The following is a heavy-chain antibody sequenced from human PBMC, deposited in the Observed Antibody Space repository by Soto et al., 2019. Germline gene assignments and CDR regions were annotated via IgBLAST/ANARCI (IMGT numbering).Heavy chain of an antibody. Sequence: QVQLVESGGGVVQPGRSLRLSCAASGFTFSSYAMHWVRQAPGKGLEWVAVISYDGSNKYYADSVKGRFTISRDNSKNTLYLQMNSLRAEDTAVYYCARYNWNPQYYYCMDVWGQGTTVTVSS. V-gene: IGHV3-30-3*01. CDR3: ARYNWNPQYYYCMDV. J-gene: IGHJ6*02. CDR2: ISYDGSNK. CDR1: GFTFSSYA. D-gene: IGHD1-20*01.